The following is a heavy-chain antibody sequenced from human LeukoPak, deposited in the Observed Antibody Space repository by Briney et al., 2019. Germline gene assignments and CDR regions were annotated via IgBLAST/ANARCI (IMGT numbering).Heavy chain of an antibody. Sequence: ASVKVSCKASGYTFTGYYMHWVRQAPGQGLEGMGWINPNSGGTKYAKKYKGRVTMTRDTSISTAYMELSRLRSDDTAVYYCAREQQLVPCNWFDPWSQGTLVTVSS. D-gene: IGHD6-13*01. J-gene: IGHJ5*02. CDR2: INPNSGGT. V-gene: IGHV1-2*02. CDR3: AREQQLVPCNWFDP. CDR1: GYTFTGYY.